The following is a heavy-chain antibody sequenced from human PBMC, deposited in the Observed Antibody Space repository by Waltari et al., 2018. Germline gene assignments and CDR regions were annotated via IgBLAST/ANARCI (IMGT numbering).Heavy chain of an antibody. CDR1: GFTFSSYW. V-gene: IGHV3-7*01. CDR3: ARVRTYYYDSSGYPTRYFDL. CDR2: IKQDGREK. D-gene: IGHD3-22*01. J-gene: IGHJ2*01. Sequence: EVQLVESGGGLVQPGGSLRLSCAASGFTFSSYWMSWVRQAPGKGLEWVANIKQDGREKYYVEPGKGRFTSTRDNAKNSLYLQMNSLRAEDTAVYYCARVRTYYYDSSGYPTRYFDLWGRGTLVTVSS.